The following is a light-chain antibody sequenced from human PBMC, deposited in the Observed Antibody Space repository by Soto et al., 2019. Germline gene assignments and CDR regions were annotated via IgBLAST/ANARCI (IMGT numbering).Light chain of an antibody. CDR2: GAS. CDR3: QQYGSSPWT. CDR1: HSIPRSF. Sequence: EIVLTQSPGTLSLSPGERATLSCRASHSIPRSFLAWYQQRPGRAPRLLISGASSRATGIPDRFSGSGSGTDFTLAISRLEPEDFAVYYCQQYGSSPWTFGQGTKVEIK. V-gene: IGKV3-20*01. J-gene: IGKJ1*01.